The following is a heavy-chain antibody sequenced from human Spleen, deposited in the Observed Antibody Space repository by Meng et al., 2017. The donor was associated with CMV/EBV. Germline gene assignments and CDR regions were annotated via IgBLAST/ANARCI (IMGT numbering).Heavy chain of an antibody. CDR1: GFTFSSYA. D-gene: IGHD6-13*01. CDR3: VREGGSNWFDY. J-gene: IGHJ4*02. V-gene: IGHV3-23*01. CDR2: IYSGGST. Sequence: GGSLRLSCAASGFTFSSYAMSWVRQAPGKGLEWVSVIYSGGSTYYADSVKGRFTISRDKSKKRLYLQMNSLRAEDTAVYYCVREGGSNWFDYWGQGTLVTVSS.